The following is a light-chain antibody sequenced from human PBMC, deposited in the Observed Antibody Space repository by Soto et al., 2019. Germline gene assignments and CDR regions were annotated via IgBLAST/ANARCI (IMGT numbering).Light chain of an antibody. CDR2: EVS. CDR1: SSDVGGYNY. Sequence: QSALTQPASGSRSPGQSITISCTGTSSDVGGYNYVSWYQQHPGKAPKLMIYEVSNRPSGVSNRFSGSKSGNTASLTISGLQAEDEADYYCSSYTSSSTLVVFGTGTKLTVL. J-gene: IGLJ1*01. CDR3: SSYTSSSTLVV. V-gene: IGLV2-14*01.